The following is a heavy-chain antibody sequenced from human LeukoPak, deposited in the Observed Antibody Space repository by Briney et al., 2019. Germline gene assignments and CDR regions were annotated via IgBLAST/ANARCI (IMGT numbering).Heavy chain of an antibody. CDR3: ASITVDTAMVYFDY. CDR2: IYYSGST. D-gene: IGHD5-18*01. Sequence: SETLSLTCTVSGGSISSYYWSWIRQPPVKGLEWIGYIYYSGSTNYNPSLKSRVTISVDTSKNQFSLKLSSVTAADTAVYYCASITVDTAMVYFDYWGQGTLVTVSS. J-gene: IGHJ4*02. V-gene: IGHV4-59*08. CDR1: GGSISSYY.